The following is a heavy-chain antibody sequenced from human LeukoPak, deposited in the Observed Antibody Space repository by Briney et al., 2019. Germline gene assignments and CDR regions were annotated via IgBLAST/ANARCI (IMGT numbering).Heavy chain of an antibody. J-gene: IGHJ6*02. CDR1: GFTFSSYA. CDR2: ISHGGNDR. D-gene: IGHD3-22*01. Sequence: GGSLRLSCAASGFTFSSYAMSWVRQAPGKGLEWVAVISHGGNDRYYADSVKGRFTVSRDHYKSTLYLQMNSLRAEDTAVYYCAKVMEDSAGYYGNYYYYGMDVWGQGTTVTVSS. CDR3: AKVMEDSAGYYGNYYYYGMDV. V-gene: IGHV3-30*18.